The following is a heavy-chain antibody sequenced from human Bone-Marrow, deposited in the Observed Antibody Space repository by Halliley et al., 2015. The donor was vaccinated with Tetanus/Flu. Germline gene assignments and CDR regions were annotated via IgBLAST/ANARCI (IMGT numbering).Heavy chain of an antibody. Sequence: IKKDGSKSYYQDSVKGRFTISRDSDRNFLYLQMNRLRVEDTAVYYCARGQFASGTLLRFFFGLDIWGQGTTVTVSS. D-gene: IGHD3-10*01. J-gene: IGHJ6*02. CDR2: IKKDGSKS. V-gene: IGHV3-7*03. CDR3: ARGQFASGTLLRFFFGLDI.